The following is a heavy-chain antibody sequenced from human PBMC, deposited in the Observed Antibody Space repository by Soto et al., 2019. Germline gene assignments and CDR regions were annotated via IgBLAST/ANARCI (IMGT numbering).Heavy chain of an antibody. CDR2: ISYDGSNK. Sequence: QVQLVESGGGVVQPGRSLRLSCAASGFTFSSYGMHWVRQAPGKGLEWVAVISYDGSNKYYADSVEGRFTISRDNSKNTLYLQMNSLRAEDTAVYYCAKDRVDTAMDYWGQGTLVTVSS. CDR3: AKDRVDTAMDY. V-gene: IGHV3-30*18. J-gene: IGHJ4*02. CDR1: GFTFSSYG. D-gene: IGHD5-18*01.